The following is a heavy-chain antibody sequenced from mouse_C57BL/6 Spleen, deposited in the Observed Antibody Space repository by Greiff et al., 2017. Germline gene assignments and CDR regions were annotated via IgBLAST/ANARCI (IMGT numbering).Heavy chain of an antibody. CDR2: IDPSDSYT. CDR3: ARNYGSSYGYFDY. Sequence: QVQLQQPGAELVMPGASVKLSCKASGYTFTSYWMHWVKQRPGQGLEWIGEIDPSDSYTNYNQKFKGKSTLTVDKSTSTAYMQLSSLTSEDSAVYYCARNYGSSYGYFDYWGKGTTLTVSS. D-gene: IGHD1-1*01. CDR1: GYTFTSYW. V-gene: IGHV1-69*01. J-gene: IGHJ2*01.